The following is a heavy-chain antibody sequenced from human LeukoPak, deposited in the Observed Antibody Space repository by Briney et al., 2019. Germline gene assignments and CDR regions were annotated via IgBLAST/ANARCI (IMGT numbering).Heavy chain of an antibody. D-gene: IGHD6-13*01. CDR2: IFYSGST. CDR1: GGSISTYY. CDR3: ARVATAGTYYFDY. V-gene: IGHV4-59*08. J-gene: IGHJ4*02. Sequence: SETLSLTCTVSGGSISTYYWSWIRQPPGKGLEWIGYIFYSGSTNYNPSLKSRVTISVDTSKNQFSLKLSSVTAADTAVYYCARVATAGTYYFDYWGQGTLVTVSS.